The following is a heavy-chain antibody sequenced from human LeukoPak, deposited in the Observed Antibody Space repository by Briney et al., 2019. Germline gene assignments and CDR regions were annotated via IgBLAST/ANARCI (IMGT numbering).Heavy chain of an antibody. V-gene: IGHV3-30*02. D-gene: IGHD6-13*01. CDR1: GFTFSSYG. CDR3: ARDPYSSSWYRIDY. Sequence: GGSLRLSCAASGFTFSSYGMHWVRQAPGKGLEWVAFIRYDGSNKYYADSVKGRFTISRDNAKNTLYLQMNSLRAEDTAVYYCARDPYSSSWYRIDYWGQGTLVTVSS. J-gene: IGHJ4*02. CDR2: IRYDGSNK.